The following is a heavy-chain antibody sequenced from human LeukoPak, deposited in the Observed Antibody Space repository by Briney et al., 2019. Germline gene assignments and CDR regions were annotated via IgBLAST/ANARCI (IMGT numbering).Heavy chain of an antibody. Sequence: ASVKVSCKASGYRFSSYGISWVRQSPGQGLEWIGWSNTYNDNTDYAQYLQGRVTLTTDTSTSTAYMELGSLKSDDTAVYYCARDPFTGVDAFDIWGQGTMVTVSS. D-gene: IGHD3-10*01. CDR1: GYRFSSYG. CDR3: ARDPFTGVDAFDI. J-gene: IGHJ3*02. CDR2: SNTYNDNT. V-gene: IGHV1-18*01.